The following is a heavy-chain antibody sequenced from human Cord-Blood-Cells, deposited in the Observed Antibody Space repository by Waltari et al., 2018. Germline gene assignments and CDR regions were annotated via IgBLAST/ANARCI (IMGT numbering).Heavy chain of an antibody. CDR3: ASQGRSAAAGTEYFQH. D-gene: IGHD6-13*01. CDR2: CNHSGST. CDR1: GGSFSGYY. J-gene: IGHJ1*01. Sequence: QVQLQQWGAGLLKPSETLSLTCAVYGGSFSGYYWSWIRQPPGTGLEWIRECNHSGSTSYNPSIERRVTISVDTSKNQFSLKLVSVTAADTAVYYCASQGRSAAAGTEYFQHWGQGTLVTVSS. V-gene: IGHV4-34*01.